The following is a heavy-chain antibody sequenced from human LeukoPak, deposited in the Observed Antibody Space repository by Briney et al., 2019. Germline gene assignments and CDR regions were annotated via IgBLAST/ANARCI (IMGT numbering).Heavy chain of an antibody. CDR2: IYHSGST. V-gene: IGHV4-4*02. CDR3: AILGGDSSGYFSWAFDY. Sequence: SETLSLTCAVSGDSISSSNWWSWVRQPPGKGLEWIGEIYHSGSTNYNPSLKSRVSISVDKSKNQFSLKLYSVTAADTAVYYCAILGGDSSGYFSWAFDYWGQGTLVTVSS. CDR1: GDSISSSNW. J-gene: IGHJ4*02. D-gene: IGHD3-22*01.